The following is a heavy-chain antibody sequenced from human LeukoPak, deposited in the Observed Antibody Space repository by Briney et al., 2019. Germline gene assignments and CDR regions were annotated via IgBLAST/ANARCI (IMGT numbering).Heavy chain of an antibody. Sequence: PSETLSLTCTVSGGSISSYYWSWIRQPPGKGLEWIGYIYYSGSTNYNPSPKSRVTISVDTSKNQFSLKLSSVTAADTAVYYCARSPQWELRGYFDYWGQGTLVTVSS. CDR3: ARSPQWELRGYFDY. J-gene: IGHJ4*02. D-gene: IGHD1-26*01. CDR2: IYYSGST. CDR1: GGSISSYY. V-gene: IGHV4-59*01.